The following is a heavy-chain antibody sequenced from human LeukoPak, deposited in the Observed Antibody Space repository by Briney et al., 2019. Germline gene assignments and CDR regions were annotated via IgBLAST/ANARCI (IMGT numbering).Heavy chain of an antibody. CDR2: ISSSGSTI. D-gene: IGHD3-10*02. V-gene: IGHV3-48*03. CDR3: AELGITMIGGV. Sequence: GGSVSLSCAASGFTFSSYEMNWVRQARGEGREGGAYISSSGSTIDYADSVKGRFTISTDNAKNSLYLQMHSLRAEDTAVYYCAELGITMIGGVWGKGTTVTTSS. J-gene: IGHJ6*04. CDR1: GFTFSSYE.